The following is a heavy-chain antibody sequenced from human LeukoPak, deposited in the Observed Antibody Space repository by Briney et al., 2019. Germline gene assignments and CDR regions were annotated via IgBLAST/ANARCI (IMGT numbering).Heavy chain of an antibody. CDR2: IYSGGST. CDR1: GFTVSSNY. V-gene: IGHV3-53*01. Sequence: GGSLRLSCAASGFTVSSNYMSWVRQAPGKGLEWVSVIYSGGSTYYADSVKGRFTIPRDNSKNTLYLQMNSLRAEDTAVYYCAKEAISLRYYDFWSGSSYNDYWGQGTLVTVSS. D-gene: IGHD3-3*01. J-gene: IGHJ4*02. CDR3: AKEAISLRYYDFWSGSSYNDY.